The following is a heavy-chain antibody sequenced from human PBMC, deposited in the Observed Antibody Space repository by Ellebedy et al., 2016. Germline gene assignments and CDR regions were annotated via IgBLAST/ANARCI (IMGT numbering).Heavy chain of an antibody. V-gene: IGHV7-4-1*02. CDR1: GYTFTTDN. D-gene: IGHD6-13*01. J-gene: IGHJ5*02. CDR2: ININTGNP. CDR3: ARIRSTWYGGFDP. Sequence: ASVKVSCKASGYTFTTDNINWVRQVPGQGLEWMGWININTGNPTYAQGFTGRFVFSLDTSVSTAYLQISSLKAENTAVYYCARIRSTWYGGFDPWGQGTLVTVSS.